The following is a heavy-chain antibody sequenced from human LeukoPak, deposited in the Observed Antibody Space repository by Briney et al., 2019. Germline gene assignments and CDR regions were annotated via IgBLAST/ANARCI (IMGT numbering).Heavy chain of an antibody. Sequence: SETLSLTCAVYGESFSGHYWTWIRQPPGKGLEWIGEITHSGATNYNPSLKSRVIISSDTSKNQFSLRLSSVTAADTAVYYCARAVTARPLDYWGQGTLVTVSS. V-gene: IGHV4-34*01. CDR2: ITHSGAT. D-gene: IGHD6-6*01. J-gene: IGHJ4*02. CDR3: ARAVTARPLDY. CDR1: GESFSGHY.